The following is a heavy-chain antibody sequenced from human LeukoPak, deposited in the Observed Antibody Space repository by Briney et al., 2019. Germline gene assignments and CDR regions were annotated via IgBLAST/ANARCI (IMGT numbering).Heavy chain of an antibody. CDR1: GGTFSSYA. CDR2: IIPFFGTA. V-gene: IGHV1-69*13. D-gene: IGHD3-3*01. Sequence: EASVNVSCTASGGTFSSYAISWVRQAPGQGLEWMGGIIPFFGTANYAQKFQGRVTIIADEATSTAYMELSSLRSEDTAVYYCARGGLGSGDDFWRGGPFDYWGQGTLVTVSS. CDR3: ARGGLGSGDDFWRGGPFDY. J-gene: IGHJ4*02.